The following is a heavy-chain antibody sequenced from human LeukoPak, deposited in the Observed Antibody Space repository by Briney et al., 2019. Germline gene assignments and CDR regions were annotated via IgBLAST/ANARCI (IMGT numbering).Heavy chain of an antibody. CDR1: GFTFSSYA. Sequence: AGSLRLSCAASGFTFSSYAMSWVRQAPGKGLEWVSAISGSGGSTYYAVSVKGRFTTSRDNSKNTLYLQMNSLRAEDTAVYYCARYDFWSGYTNWFDPWGQGTLVTVSS. J-gene: IGHJ5*02. D-gene: IGHD3-3*01. V-gene: IGHV3-23*01. CDR2: ISGSGGST. CDR3: ARYDFWSGYTNWFDP.